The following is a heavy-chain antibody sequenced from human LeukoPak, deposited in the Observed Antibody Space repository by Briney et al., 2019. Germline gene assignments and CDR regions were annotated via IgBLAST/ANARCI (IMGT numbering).Heavy chain of an antibody. D-gene: IGHD3-10*01. Sequence: GGSLRLSCAASGFTISSHDMHWVRQASGKGLEWVSGIVTSGNTYYPGSVKGRFTISRESAKNSLYLQMNSLRAEDTAVYYCARGVTMVRPVDYWGQGTPVTVSS. CDR3: ARGVTMVRPVDY. CDR2: IVTSGNT. CDR1: GFTISSHD. V-gene: IGHV3-13*01. J-gene: IGHJ4*02.